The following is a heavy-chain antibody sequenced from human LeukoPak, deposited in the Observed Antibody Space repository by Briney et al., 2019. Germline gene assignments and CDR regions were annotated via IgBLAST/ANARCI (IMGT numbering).Heavy chain of an antibody. V-gene: IGHV1-2*02. CDR2: INPNSGGT. CDR1: GYPFTGYY. CDR3: ARETYSNGYYYYYGMDV. Sequence: ASVKVSCKASGYPFTGYYMPWVRQAPGQGLEWMGWINPNSGGTNYAQKFQGRVTMTRDTSISTAYMELSKLRSDDTAVYYCARETYSNGYYYYYGMDVWGQGTTVTVSS. D-gene: IGHD4-4*01. J-gene: IGHJ6*02.